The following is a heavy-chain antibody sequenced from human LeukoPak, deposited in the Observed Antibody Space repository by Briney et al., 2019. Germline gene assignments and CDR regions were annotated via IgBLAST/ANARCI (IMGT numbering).Heavy chain of an antibody. D-gene: IGHD3-3*01. CDR3: ARVPLDFWSGYYSNWFDP. J-gene: IGHJ5*02. V-gene: IGHV1-18*01. CDR1: GYTFTSYG. Sequence: ASAKVSCKASGYTFTSYGISWVRQAPGQGLEWMGWISAYNGNTNYAQKLQGRVTMTTDTSTSTAYMELRSLRSDDTAVYYCARVPLDFWSGYYSNWFDPWGQGTLVTVSS. CDR2: ISAYNGNT.